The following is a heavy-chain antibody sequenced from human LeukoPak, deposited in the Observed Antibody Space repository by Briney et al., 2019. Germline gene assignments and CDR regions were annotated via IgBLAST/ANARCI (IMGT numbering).Heavy chain of an antibody. Sequence: ASVKVSCKASGGTFSGYAISWVRQAPGQGLEWMGGIIPIFGTANYAQKFQGRVTITADESTSTAYMELSSLRSEDTAVYYCARGGKVSHYYVYYFDYWGQGTLVTVSS. D-gene: IGHD3-22*01. CDR3: ARGGKVSHYYVYYFDY. J-gene: IGHJ4*02. CDR2: IIPIFGTA. CDR1: GGTFSGYA. V-gene: IGHV1-69*13.